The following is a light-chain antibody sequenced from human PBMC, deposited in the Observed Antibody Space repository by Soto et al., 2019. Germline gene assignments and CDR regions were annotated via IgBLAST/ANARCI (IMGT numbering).Light chain of an antibody. V-gene: IGKV3-15*01. Sequence: EILMTQCPATLYMAPGERASLSCMASQGVSSNLAWYQQKPGQAPRLLIYGASTRATGIPARFSGSGSGTDFTLTFSSLQSEDLAVYYCQQYNNWPETFGQGTKVDIK. CDR2: GAS. CDR3: QQYNNWPET. J-gene: IGKJ1*01. CDR1: QGVSSN.